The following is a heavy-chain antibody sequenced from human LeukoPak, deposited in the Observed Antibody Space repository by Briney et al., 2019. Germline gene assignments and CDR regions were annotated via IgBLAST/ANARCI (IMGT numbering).Heavy chain of an antibody. D-gene: IGHD6-19*01. J-gene: IGHJ5*02. Sequence: ASVKVSCKASGGTFSSYAISWVRQAPGQGLEWMGGIIPIFGTANYAQKFQGRVTITADKSMSTAYMELSSLRSEDTAVYYCARRYSSGWYLPRPVGWFDPWGQGTLVTVSS. CDR3: ARRYSSGWYLPRPVGWFDP. CDR1: GGTFSSYA. V-gene: IGHV1-69*06. CDR2: IIPIFGTA.